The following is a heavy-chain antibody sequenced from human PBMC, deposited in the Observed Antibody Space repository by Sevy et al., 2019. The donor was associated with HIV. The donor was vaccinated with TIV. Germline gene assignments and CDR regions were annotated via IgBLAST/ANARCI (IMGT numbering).Heavy chain of an antibody. J-gene: IGHJ3*02. D-gene: IGHD3-22*01. CDR3: AKEYTYYYDTLDAFDI. CDR2: ISGSGGST. V-gene: IGHV3-23*01. Sequence: PGKGLEWVSAISGSGGSTYYADSVKGRFTISRDNSKNTLYLQMNSLRAEDTAVYYCAKEYTYYYDTLDAFDIWGQGTMVTVSS.